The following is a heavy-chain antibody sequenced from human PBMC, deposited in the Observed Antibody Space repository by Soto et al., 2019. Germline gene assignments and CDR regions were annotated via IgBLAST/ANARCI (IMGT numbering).Heavy chain of an antibody. CDR3: ASSNAYYYDSSGYCDY. V-gene: IGHV5-51*01. D-gene: IGHD3-22*01. J-gene: IGHJ4*02. Sequence: PGESPKISCKGSGYSFTSYWIGWVRQMPGKGLEWMGIIYPGDSDTRYSPSFQGQVTISADKSISTAYLQWSSLKASDTAMYYCASSNAYYYDSSGYCDYWGQGTLVTVSS. CDR2: IYPGDSDT. CDR1: GYSFTSYW.